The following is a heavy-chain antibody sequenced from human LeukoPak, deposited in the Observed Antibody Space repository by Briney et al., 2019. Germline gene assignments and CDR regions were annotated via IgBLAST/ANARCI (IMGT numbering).Heavy chain of an antibody. Sequence: SETLSLTCTVSGGSISSYYWSWLRQPPGKGLEWIGYIYYSGSTNYNPSLKSRVTISVDTSKNQFSLKLSSVTAADTAVYYCARHAKNPTYYYGSGSYGFDYWGQRTLVTVSS. J-gene: IGHJ4*02. V-gene: IGHV4-59*08. CDR1: GGSISSYY. CDR3: ARHAKNPTYYYGSGSYGFDY. CDR2: IYYSGST. D-gene: IGHD3-10*01.